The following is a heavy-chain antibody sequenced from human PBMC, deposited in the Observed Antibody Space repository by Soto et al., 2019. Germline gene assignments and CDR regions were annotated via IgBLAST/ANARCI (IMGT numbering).Heavy chain of an antibody. CDR2: FYYTGSI. V-gene: IGHV4-61*01. Sequence: QVQLQESGPGLVKPSETLSLTCTVSGGSVSSGNYYWSWIRQPPGKGLEWIGYFYYTGSINYNPSLTSRVTLFIDASKYQFSLTLYSVTAAHTAVYYCARSMFYSDGTNYSPFDYWGQGTLVTASS. J-gene: IGHJ4*02. CDR1: GGSVSSGNYY. CDR3: ARSMFYSDGTNYSPFDY. D-gene: IGHD3-22*01.